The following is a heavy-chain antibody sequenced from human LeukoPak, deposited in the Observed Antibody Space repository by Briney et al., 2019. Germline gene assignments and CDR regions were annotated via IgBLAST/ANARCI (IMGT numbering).Heavy chain of an antibody. V-gene: IGHV1-18*01. CDR2: ISAYNGNT. J-gene: IGHJ4*02. CDR1: GYTFTSYG. Sequence: ASVKVSCKASGYTFTSYGISWVRQAPGQGLEWMGWISAYNGNTNYAQKLQGRVTMTTDTSTSTAYMELRSLRSDDTAVYYCAKRWSGYHSSEVWGQGTLVTVSS. CDR3: AKRWSGYHSSEV. D-gene: IGHD3-3*01.